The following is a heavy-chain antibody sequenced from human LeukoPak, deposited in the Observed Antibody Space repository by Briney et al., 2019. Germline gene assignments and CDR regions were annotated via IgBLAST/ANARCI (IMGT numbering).Heavy chain of an antibody. CDR1: GFTFSSYA. Sequence: GGSLRLSCAASGFTFSSYAMHWVRQAPGKGLEYVSAISSNGGSTYYANSVKGRFTISRDNSKNTLYLQMGSLRAEDMAVYYCARAYGSGSYYEYWGQGTLVTVSS. CDR3: ARAYGSGSYYEY. V-gene: IGHV3-64*01. D-gene: IGHD3-10*01. J-gene: IGHJ4*02. CDR2: ISSNGGST.